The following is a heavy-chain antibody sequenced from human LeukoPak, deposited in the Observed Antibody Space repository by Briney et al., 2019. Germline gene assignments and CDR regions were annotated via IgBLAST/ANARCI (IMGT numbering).Heavy chain of an antibody. CDR3: AKHLFTGSYTSTFDY. Sequence: PGGSLRLSCAASGFTFSSYGMHWVRQAPGKGLEWMAFIRYDGGNTYYVDSVKGRFTISRDNSKNTLYLQMNSLRAEDTAVYYCAKHLFTGSYTSTFDYWGQGTLVTVSS. J-gene: IGHJ4*02. CDR2: IRYDGGNT. CDR1: GFTFSSYG. D-gene: IGHD1-26*01. V-gene: IGHV3-30*02.